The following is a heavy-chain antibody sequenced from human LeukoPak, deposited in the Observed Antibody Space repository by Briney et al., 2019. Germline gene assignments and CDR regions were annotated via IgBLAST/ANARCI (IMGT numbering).Heavy chain of an antibody. D-gene: IGHD2-2*01. Sequence: GGSLRLSCAASGFTFSSYAMSWVRQAPGKGLEWVSAISGSGGSTYYADSVKGRFTISRDNSKSTLYLQMNSLRAEDTAVYYCAQLPHIHGFDYWGQGTLVTVSS. V-gene: IGHV3-23*01. CDR2: ISGSGGST. CDR3: AQLPHIHGFDY. J-gene: IGHJ4*02. CDR1: GFTFSSYA.